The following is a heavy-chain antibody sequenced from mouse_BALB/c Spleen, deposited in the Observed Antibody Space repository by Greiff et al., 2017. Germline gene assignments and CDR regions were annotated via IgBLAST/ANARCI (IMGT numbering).Heavy chain of an antibody. CDR2: ISYSGST. CDR1: GDSITSGY. Sequence: EVKLMESGPSLVKPSQTLSLTCSVTGDSITSGYWNWIRKFPGNKLEYMGYISYSGSTYYNPSLKSRISITRDTSKNQYYLQLNSVTTEVTATYYCARSYYDYDGYAMDYWGQGTSVTVSS. CDR3: ARSYYDYDGYAMDY. J-gene: IGHJ4*01. D-gene: IGHD2-4*01. V-gene: IGHV3-8*02.